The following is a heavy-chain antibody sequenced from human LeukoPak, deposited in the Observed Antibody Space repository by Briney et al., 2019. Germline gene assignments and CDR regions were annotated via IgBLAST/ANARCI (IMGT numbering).Heavy chain of an antibody. Sequence: GESLKISCKGSGYSFTSYWIGWVRQMPGKGLEWMGMIYPGDSDTRYSPSFQGQATISADKSISTAYLQWSSLKASDTAMYYCARLRAYYDSSGYYPDYYYGMDVWGQGTTVTVSS. V-gene: IGHV5-51*01. J-gene: IGHJ6*02. CDR3: ARLRAYYDSSGYYPDYYYGMDV. CDR1: GYSFTSYW. D-gene: IGHD3-22*01. CDR2: IYPGDSDT.